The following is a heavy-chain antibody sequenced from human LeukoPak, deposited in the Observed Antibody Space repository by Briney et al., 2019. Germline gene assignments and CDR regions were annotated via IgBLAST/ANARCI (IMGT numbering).Heavy chain of an antibody. CDR3: ARIGIKYSTSGWWFDP. J-gene: IGHJ5*02. Sequence: SETLCLTCTVSGGSINSYYWSWIRQPPGKGLEWIGYIYYSGSTNYNPSLKSRVTISVDTSKNQFSLKLSSVTAADTAVYYCARIGIKYSTSGWWFDPWGQGTLVTVSS. D-gene: IGHD1-26*01. V-gene: IGHV4-59*01. CDR2: IYYSGST. CDR1: GGSINSYY.